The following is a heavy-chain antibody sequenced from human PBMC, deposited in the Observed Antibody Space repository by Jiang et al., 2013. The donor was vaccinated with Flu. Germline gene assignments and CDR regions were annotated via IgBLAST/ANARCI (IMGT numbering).Heavy chain of an antibody. J-gene: IGHJ4*02. CDR2: IYYSGST. CDR1: GGSISSSSYY. CDR3: ARDGDSGSYSYFDY. D-gene: IGHD1-26*01. V-gene: IGHV4-39*07. Sequence: GLVKPSETLSLTCTVSGGSISSSSYYWGWIRQPPGKGLEWIGSIYYSGSTYYNPSLKSRVTISVDTSKNQFSLKLSSVTAADTAVYYCARDGDSGSYSYFDYWGQGTLVTVSS.